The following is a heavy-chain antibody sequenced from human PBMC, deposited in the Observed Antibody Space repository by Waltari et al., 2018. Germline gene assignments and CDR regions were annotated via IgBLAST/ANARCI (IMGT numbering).Heavy chain of an antibody. CDR2: VYTGGST. J-gene: IGHJ4*02. CDR1: GFIVNNNS. D-gene: IGHD5-18*01. CDR3: ASSTAQPWTKGGLDN. V-gene: IGHV3-53*02. Sequence: DVQLVETGGGLIQPGGSLKLSCAASGFIVNNNSMSWVRQAQGKGREWVSIVYTGGSTYYAYFVKGRFTISRDSSKNTLYLQMNDLRAEDTAVYYCASSTAQPWTKGGLDNWGQGTLVIVSS.